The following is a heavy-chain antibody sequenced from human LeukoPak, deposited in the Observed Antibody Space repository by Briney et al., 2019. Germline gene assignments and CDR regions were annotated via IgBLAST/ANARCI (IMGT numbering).Heavy chain of an antibody. J-gene: IGHJ4*02. D-gene: IGHD6-6*01. CDR2: IYYSGST. Sequence: SETLSLTCTVSGGSISSYYWSWIRQPPGKGLEWIGYIYYSGSTNYNPSLKSRVTMSVDTSKNQFSLKLSSVTAADTAVYYCARNGRSSSSVDYWGQGTLVTVSS. CDR1: GGSISSYY. CDR3: ARNGRSSSSVDY. V-gene: IGHV4-59*08.